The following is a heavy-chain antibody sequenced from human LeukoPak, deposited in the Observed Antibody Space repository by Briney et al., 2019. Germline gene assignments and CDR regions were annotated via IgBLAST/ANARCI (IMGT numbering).Heavy chain of an antibody. CDR2: INPSGGST. D-gene: IGHD1-20*01. V-gene: IGHV1-46*01. CDR1: GYTFTSYY. CDR3: ARYNWNLKSGSGAFDI. Sequence: GASVKVSCKASGYTFTSYYMHWVRQAPGQGLEWMGIINPSGGSTSYAQKFQGRVTMTRDMSTSTVYMELSSLRSEDTAVYYCARYNWNLKSGSGAFDIWGQGTMVTVSS. J-gene: IGHJ3*02.